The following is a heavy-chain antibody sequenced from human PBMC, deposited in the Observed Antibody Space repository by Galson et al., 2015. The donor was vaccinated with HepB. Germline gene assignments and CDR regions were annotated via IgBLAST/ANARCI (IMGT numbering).Heavy chain of an antibody. CDR1: GGSISSGGYY. J-gene: IGHJ4*02. D-gene: IGHD3-3*01. V-gene: IGHV4-31*03. Sequence: TLSLTCTVSGGSISSGGYYWSWIRQHPGKGLEWIGYIYYSGSTYYNPSLKSRVTISVDTSKNQFSLKLSSVTAADTAVYYCARGAGKNYDFWSGYVYFDYWGQGTLVTVSS. CDR3: ARGAGKNYDFWSGYVYFDY. CDR2: IYYSGST.